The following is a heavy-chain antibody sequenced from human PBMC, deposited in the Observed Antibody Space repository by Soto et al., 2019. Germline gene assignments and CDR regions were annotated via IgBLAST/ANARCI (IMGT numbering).Heavy chain of an antibody. D-gene: IGHD4-4*01. CDR2: ISGSGIST. J-gene: IGHJ6*02. Sequence: GGSLRLSCAASGFTFSTYPMSWVRQAPGKGLEWVSGISGSGISTYYTDSVKGRFTISRDNSKNTVFLQMNSLRDEDAAVYYCVKPPVITASYYYYDMDVWGQGTTVTVSS. CDR1: GFTFSTYP. V-gene: IGHV3-23*01. CDR3: VKPPVITASYYYYDMDV.